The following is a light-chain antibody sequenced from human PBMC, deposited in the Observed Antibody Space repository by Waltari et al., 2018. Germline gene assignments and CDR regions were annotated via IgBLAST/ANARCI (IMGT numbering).Light chain of an antibody. V-gene: IGLV1-47*01. CDR3: AAWDDSLSGPV. CDR1: SPNIGSNF. CDR2: RNT. Sequence: QSVLTQPPSASGTPGQRVTLSCSGSSPNIGSNFVYWYHQLPGPAPKLLIYRNTQRPSGVPDRFSGSKSGTSASLAISGLRSEDEADYYCAAWDDSLSGPVFGGGTKLTVL. J-gene: IGLJ2*01.